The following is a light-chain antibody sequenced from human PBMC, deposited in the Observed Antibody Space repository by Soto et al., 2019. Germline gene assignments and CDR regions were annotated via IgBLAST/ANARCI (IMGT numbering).Light chain of an antibody. CDR2: DVS. CDR3: QQYNRYWT. J-gene: IGKJ1*01. Sequence: IQMTQSPSSLSASVGDRVTITCRASQGISTHLNWYQQKPGKAPKLLIYDVSSLESGVPSRFSGSGSETEFTLTISSLFPDDFATYYCQQYNRYWTFGQGTKVDIK. V-gene: IGKV1-13*02. CDR1: QGISTH.